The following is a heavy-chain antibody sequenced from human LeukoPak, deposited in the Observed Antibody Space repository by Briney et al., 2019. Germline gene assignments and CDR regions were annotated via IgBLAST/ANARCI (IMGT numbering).Heavy chain of an antibody. V-gene: IGHV3-30*03. CDR2: ISYDGSNK. CDR3: ARAPGGRAFDI. CDR1: GFTFSSYG. D-gene: IGHD2-2*01. Sequence: GRSLRLSCAASGFTFSSYGMHWVRQAPGKGLEWVAVISYDGSNKYYADSVKGRFTISRDNSKNTLYLQMNSLRAEDTAVYYCARAPGGRAFDIWGQGTMVTVSS. J-gene: IGHJ3*02.